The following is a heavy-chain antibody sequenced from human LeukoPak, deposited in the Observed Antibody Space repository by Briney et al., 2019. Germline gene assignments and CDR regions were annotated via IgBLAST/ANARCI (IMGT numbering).Heavy chain of an antibody. D-gene: IGHD5-24*01. CDR3: ARDTMRDGYNYGAFDI. V-gene: IGHV4-59*01. J-gene: IGHJ3*02. Sequence: GSLRLSCAASGFTFSSYAMSWIRQPPGKGLEWIGYIYYSGSTNYNPSLKSRVTISVDTSKNQFSLKLSSVTAADTAVYYCARDTMRDGYNYGAFDIWGQGTMVTVSS. CDR1: GFTFSSYA. CDR2: IYYSGST.